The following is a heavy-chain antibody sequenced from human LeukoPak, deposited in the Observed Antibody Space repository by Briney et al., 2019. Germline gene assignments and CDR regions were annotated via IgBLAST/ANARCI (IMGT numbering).Heavy chain of an antibody. D-gene: IGHD5-12*01. V-gene: IGHV3-48*03. CDR3: ARDLGGYSGPIWFDP. CDR1: GFTFSSYE. CDR2: ISSSGSTI. J-gene: IGHJ5*02. Sequence: GGSLRLSCAASGFTFSSYEMNWVRQSPGKGLEWVSYISSSGSTIYYADSVKGRFTISRDNAKNSLYLQMNSLRAEDTAVYYCARDLGGYSGPIWFDPWAREPWSPSPQ.